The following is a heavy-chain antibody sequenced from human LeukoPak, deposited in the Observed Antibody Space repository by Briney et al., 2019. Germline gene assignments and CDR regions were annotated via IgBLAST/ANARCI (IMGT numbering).Heavy chain of an antibody. J-gene: IGHJ4*02. Sequence: ASVKVSCKASGYTFTNFDINWVRQATGQGLEWLGWMNPNTGHTGFAQKFQGRVTMTRDTSISTAYLELNSLTSDDTAVYYCARSGFGFESHFDAWGQGTPVTVSS. CDR2: MNPNTGHT. CDR1: GYTFTNFD. CDR3: ARSGFGFESHFDA. V-gene: IGHV1-8*01. D-gene: IGHD3-10*01.